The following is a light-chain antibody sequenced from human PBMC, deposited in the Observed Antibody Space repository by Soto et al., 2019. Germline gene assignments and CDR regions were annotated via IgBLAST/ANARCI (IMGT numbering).Light chain of an antibody. CDR1: RSTGTRY. V-gene: IGKV3-20*01. J-gene: IGKJ2*01. CDR2: GTS. CDR3: QHYDSSSLYT. Sequence: EIVLTQSPGTLSLSPGERATLSCWTSRSTGTRYIAWYQQRPGQAPRLLIYGTSNRATGIPDRFSGSGSGTDFTLTISRLEPDDFAVYYCQHYDSSSLYTFGQGTKLEIK.